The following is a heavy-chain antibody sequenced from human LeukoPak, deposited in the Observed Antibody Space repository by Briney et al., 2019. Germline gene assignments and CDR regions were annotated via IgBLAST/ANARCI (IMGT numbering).Heavy chain of an antibody. Sequence: GGSLRLSCAASGFTFSSYGMHWVRQAPGKGLEWVAFISYDGSNKYYADSVKGRFTISRDNSKNTLYLQMNSLRAEDTAVYYCASTYYDILTGHYYYYYMDVWGKGTTVTVSS. V-gene: IGHV3-30*03. CDR2: ISYDGSNK. CDR1: GFTFSSYG. CDR3: ASTYYDILTGHYYYYYMDV. J-gene: IGHJ6*03. D-gene: IGHD3-9*01.